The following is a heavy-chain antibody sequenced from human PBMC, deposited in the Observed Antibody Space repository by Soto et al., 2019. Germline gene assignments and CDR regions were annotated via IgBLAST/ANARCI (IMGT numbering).Heavy chain of an antibody. CDR3: ARGGRRSPGMDV. V-gene: IGHV4-31*03. CDR2: IYYSGST. CDR1: GGSISSGGYY. Sequence: QVQLQESGPGLVKPSQTLSLTCTVSGGSISSGGYYWSWIRQHPGKGLEWIGYIYYSGSTYYNPSLKSRVSXXVXPSKNQFSLKRSSVTAADTAVYYCARGGRRSPGMDVWGQGTTVTVSS. J-gene: IGHJ6*02.